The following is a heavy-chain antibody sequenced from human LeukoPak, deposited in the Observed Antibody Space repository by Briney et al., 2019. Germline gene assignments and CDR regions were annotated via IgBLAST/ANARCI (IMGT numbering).Heavy chain of an antibody. CDR2: ISYDGSNK. V-gene: IGHV3-30*19. Sequence: PGGSLRLSCAASGFTFSSYGMHWVRQAPGKGLEWVAVISYDGSNKYYADSVKGRFTISRDNSKNTLYLQMNSLRAEDTAVYYCARELTTVTPIGFDYWGQGTLVTVSS. CDR3: ARELTTVTPIGFDY. D-gene: IGHD4-17*01. CDR1: GFTFSSYG. J-gene: IGHJ4*02.